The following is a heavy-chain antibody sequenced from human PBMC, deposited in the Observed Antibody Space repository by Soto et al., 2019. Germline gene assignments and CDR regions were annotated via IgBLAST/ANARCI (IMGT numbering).Heavy chain of an antibody. V-gene: IGHV1-18*01. CDR3: ARGYCSSTSCYIPYYYYMDV. CDR1: GYTFTSSG. CDR2: ISAYNGNT. J-gene: IGHJ6*03. Sequence: QVQLVQSGAEVKKPGASVKVSCKASGYTFTSSGISWVRQAPGQGLEWMGWISAYNGNTNYAQKLQGRVTMTTDTSTSTAYMELRSLRSDDTAVYYCARGYCSSTSCYIPYYYYMDVWGKGTTVTVSS. D-gene: IGHD2-2*02.